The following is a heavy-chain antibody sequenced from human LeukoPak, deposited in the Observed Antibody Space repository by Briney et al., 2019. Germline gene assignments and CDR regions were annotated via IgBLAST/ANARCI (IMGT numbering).Heavy chain of an antibody. J-gene: IGHJ4*02. CDR3: ARQVTFGYAFAYYFDY. V-gene: IGHV4-39*01. CDR2: IHNSEST. D-gene: IGHD5-18*01. CDR1: GGSISTSSYY. Sequence: PSETLSLTCTVSGGSISTSSYYWGWIRQPPGKGLEWIGNIHNSESTYYNPSLKSRVTMSVDTSKNQFSLKLSSVTAADTAMYYCARQVTFGYAFAYYFDYWGQGSLVTVSS.